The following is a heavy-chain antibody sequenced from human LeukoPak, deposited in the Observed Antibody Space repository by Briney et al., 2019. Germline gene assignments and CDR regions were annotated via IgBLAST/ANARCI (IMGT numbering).Heavy chain of an antibody. CDR2: IYDSGTT. CDR1: GFTFSSYS. V-gene: IGHV3-53*01. J-gene: IGHJ4*02. D-gene: IGHD3-22*01. Sequence: GGSLRLSCAASGFTFSSYSMNWVRQAPEKGLEWVSIIYDSGTTYYVDSVKGRFTISRDNSKNTLYLQMNSLRAEDTAVYYCAREKALIDHYDFTGYDWEYWGQGSLVIVSS. CDR3: AREKALIDHYDFTGYDWEY.